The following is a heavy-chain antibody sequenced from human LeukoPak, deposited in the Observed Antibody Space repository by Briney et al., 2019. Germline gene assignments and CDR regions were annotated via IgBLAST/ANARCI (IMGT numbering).Heavy chain of an antibody. CDR3: ARVRVNCGSDCYVFDY. J-gene: IGHJ4*02. CDR1: GYTFTGYY. D-gene: IGHD2-21*02. CDR2: INPNSGGT. V-gene: IGHV1-2*02. Sequence: ASVKVSCKASGYTFTGYYLHWVRQAPAQGLEWMGWINPNSGGTNYAQKFHGRVTMTRDTSISTVSMELSRLRSDDTDVYYCARVRVNCGSDCYVFDYWGQGTPVTVSS.